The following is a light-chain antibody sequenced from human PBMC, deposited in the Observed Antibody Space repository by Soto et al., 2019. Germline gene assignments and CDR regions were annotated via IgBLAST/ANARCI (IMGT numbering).Light chain of an antibody. Sequence: QSVLTQPASVSGSPGQSITISCTGTSSVVCLYAYVSWYQQHPGKALQLMIYAVSNRPSGVSNRFSASKSRNTASLFISVLQAEDEADYYCSSYTSDSSYVFGAGTKVTVL. V-gene: IGLV2-14*01. CDR2: AVS. CDR1: SSVVCLYAY. J-gene: IGLJ1*01. CDR3: SSYTSDSSYV.